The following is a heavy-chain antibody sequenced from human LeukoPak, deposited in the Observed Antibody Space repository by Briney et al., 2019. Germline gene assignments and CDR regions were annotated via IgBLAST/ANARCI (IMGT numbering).Heavy chain of an antibody. D-gene: IGHD6-13*01. V-gene: IGHV1-2*02. CDR2: INPNSGGT. J-gene: IGHJ4*02. CDR1: VYTFTGYY. Sequence: GASVKVSCKASVYTFTGYYMHWVRQAPGQGLEWVGWINPNSGGTNYAQKLQGRVTMTRDTSISTAYMELSRLRSDDTAVYYCARAGIAASTFDYWGQGTLVTVSS. CDR3: ARAGIAASTFDY.